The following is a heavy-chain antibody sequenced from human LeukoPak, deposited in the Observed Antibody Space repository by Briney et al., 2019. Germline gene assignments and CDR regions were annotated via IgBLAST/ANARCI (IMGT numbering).Heavy chain of an antibody. CDR3: ARIRCGHTNGICYNY. CDR2: INHSGGT. V-gene: IGHV4-34*01. J-gene: IGHJ4*02. D-gene: IGHD2-8*01. CDR1: GVSFSGDY. Sequence: SETLSLTCAVYGVSFSGDYWSWIRQPPGKGLEWIGEINHSGGTKYNPSLKSRVTISIDTPENQFSLKLSSVTAADTAVYYCARIRCGHTNGICYNYWGQETLVTVSS.